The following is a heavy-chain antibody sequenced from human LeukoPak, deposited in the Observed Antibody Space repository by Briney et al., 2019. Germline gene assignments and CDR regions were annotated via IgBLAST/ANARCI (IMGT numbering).Heavy chain of an antibody. Sequence: SETLSLTCTVSGGSINNYYWNWIRQPPGKGLEWIGYISYSAGTNYNPSLKSRVTISVDTSKNQFSLKLTSVTAADTVVYYCATGGDTSGYFYYFDSWAQGTLVTVSS. V-gene: IGHV4-59*01. J-gene: IGHJ4*02. CDR1: GGSINNYY. D-gene: IGHD3-22*01. CDR2: ISYSAGT. CDR3: ATGGDTSGYFYYFDS.